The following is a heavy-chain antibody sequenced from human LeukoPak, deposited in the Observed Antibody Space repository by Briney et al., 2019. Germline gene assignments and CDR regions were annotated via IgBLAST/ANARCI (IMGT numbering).Heavy chain of an antibody. D-gene: IGHD6-6*01. J-gene: IGHJ4*02. Sequence: SETLSLICTVSGGSISSYYWSWIRQPAGKGLEWIGRIYASGSTYYNPSLKSRVAMSVDTSKNQFSLRLTTVTAADTAVYYCARDSNLEYSSSRGLGRWGQGTLVTVSS. V-gene: IGHV4-4*07. CDR3: ARDSNLEYSSSRGLGR. CDR1: GGSISSYY. CDR2: IYASGST.